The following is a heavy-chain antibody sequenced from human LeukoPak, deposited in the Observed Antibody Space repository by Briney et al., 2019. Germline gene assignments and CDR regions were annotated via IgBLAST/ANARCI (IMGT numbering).Heavy chain of an antibody. CDR3: ARDQVVPTSPFSGHDRPY. CDR2: INPNNGDT. D-gene: IGHD5-12*01. CDR1: GYTFTDYF. Sequence: ASVKASCKASGYTFTDYFMHWVRQAPGQGLEWMGWINPNNGDTKYAQKFQGRVTMTSDTSISTVYMALSSLRSDDTAVYFCARDQVVPTSPFSGHDRPYWGQGTLVAVSS. J-gene: IGHJ4*02. V-gene: IGHV1-2*02.